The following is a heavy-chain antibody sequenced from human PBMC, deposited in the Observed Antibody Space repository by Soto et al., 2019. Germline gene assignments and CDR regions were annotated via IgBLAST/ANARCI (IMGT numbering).Heavy chain of an antibody. CDR3: AKDMATVVNYSGVDV. Sequence: GGSLRLSCTASGFTFDNYAMHWVRQAPGKGLEWVSGISWNSGSIGYVDSVKGRFTISRDNAKNSLYLQMNSLRAEDTALYYCAKDMATVVNYSGVDVWGQGTTVTVSS. CDR1: GFTFDNYA. J-gene: IGHJ6*02. V-gene: IGHV3-9*01. CDR2: ISWNSGSI. D-gene: IGHD5-12*01.